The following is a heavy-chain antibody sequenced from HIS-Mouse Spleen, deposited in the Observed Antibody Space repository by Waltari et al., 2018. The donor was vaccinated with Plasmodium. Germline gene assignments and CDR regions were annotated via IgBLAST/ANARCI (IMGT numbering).Heavy chain of an antibody. CDR2: INPNSGGT. CDR3: ARVLGYKAAAGTFVEYFQH. CDR1: GYTFTGYY. D-gene: IGHD6-13*01. Sequence: QVQLVQSGAEVKKPAASVKVSCKASGYTFTGYYIHCVRQAPGHGLEWMGWINPNSGGTNYAQKFQGRVTMTRDTSISTAYMELSRLRSDDTAVYYCARVLGYKAAAGTFVEYFQHWGQGTLVTVSS. V-gene: IGHV1-2*02. J-gene: IGHJ1*01.